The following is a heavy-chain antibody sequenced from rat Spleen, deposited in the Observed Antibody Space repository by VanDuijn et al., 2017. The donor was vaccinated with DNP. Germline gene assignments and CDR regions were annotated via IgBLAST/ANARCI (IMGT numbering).Heavy chain of an antibody. D-gene: IGHD1-11*01. CDR3: ARYTTGVDY. CDR2: INYSGTT. V-gene: IGHV3-1*01. J-gene: IGHJ2*01. Sequence: EVQLQESGPGLVKPSQSLSLTCSVTGFSITSNYWAWIRKLPGNKMEWIGYINYSGTTTYSPSLKSRISITRDTSKNQFFLQLNSVTTEDTATYYCARYTTGVDYWGQGVMVTVSS. CDR1: GFSITSNY.